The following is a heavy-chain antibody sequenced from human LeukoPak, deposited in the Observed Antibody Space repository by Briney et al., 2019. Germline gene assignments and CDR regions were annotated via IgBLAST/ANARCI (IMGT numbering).Heavy chain of an antibody. CDR1: GGSIATYY. J-gene: IGHJ4*02. D-gene: IGHD5-24*01. Sequence: SETLSLTCTVSGGSIATYYWSWIRQSPGKGLEWVAYIYYGGTNYNPSLKSRVTISVDTSKNQFSLNLRSATAADTAVYYCARGDGYNSGYFEYWGQGTLVTVSS. CDR2: IYYGGT. V-gene: IGHV4-59*01. CDR3: ARGDGYNSGYFEY.